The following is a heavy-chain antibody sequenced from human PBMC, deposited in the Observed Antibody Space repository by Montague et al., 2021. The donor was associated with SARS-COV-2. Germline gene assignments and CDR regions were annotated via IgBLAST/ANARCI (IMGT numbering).Heavy chain of an antibody. V-gene: IGHV3-53*01. CDR2: IYSGETT. CDR3: AKVGKDYYDTSGQPLGLFFDD. D-gene: IGHD3-22*01. Sequence: SLRLSCAAPGFTVSANYMTWVRQAPGRGLEWVSLIYSGETTYYADSVKGRFTISRDISKTTLFLQMNNLRAEDTAVHFCAKVGKDYYDTSGQPLGLFFDDWGQGTLVTVSS. J-gene: IGHJ4*02. CDR1: GFTVSANY.